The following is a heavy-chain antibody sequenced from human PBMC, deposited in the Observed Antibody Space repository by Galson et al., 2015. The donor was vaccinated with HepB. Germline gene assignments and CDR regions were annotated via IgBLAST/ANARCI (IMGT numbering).Heavy chain of an antibody. CDR1: GFTFSSYS. J-gene: IGHJ4*02. V-gene: IGHV3-21*01. D-gene: IGHD2-2*01. CDR2: ISSSSSYI. CDR3: ARDGRYCSSTSCYPYYFDY. Sequence: SLRLSCAASGFTFSSYSMNWVRQAPGKGLEWVSSISSSSSYIYYADSVKGRFTISRDNAKNSLYLQMNSLRAEDTAVYYCARDGRYCSSTSCYPYYFDYWGQGTLVTVSS.